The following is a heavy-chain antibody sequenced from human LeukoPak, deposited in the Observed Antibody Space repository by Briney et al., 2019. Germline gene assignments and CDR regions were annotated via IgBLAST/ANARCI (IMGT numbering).Heavy chain of an antibody. V-gene: IGHV4-38-2*02. D-gene: IGHD4-23*01. CDR3: ARHGTTVITRPFDY. J-gene: IGHJ4*02. Sequence: SETLSLTCTVSGYSISSEYDWDWIRQPLGKGLEWIGSIYHSGSTYYNPSLKSRVTISLDTSKNQFSLNLNSVTAADTAVYYCARHGTTVITRPFDYWGQGTLVTVSS. CDR2: IYHSGST. CDR1: GYSISSEYD.